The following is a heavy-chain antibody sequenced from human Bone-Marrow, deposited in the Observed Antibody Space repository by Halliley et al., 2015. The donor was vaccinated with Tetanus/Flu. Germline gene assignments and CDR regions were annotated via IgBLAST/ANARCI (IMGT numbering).Heavy chain of an antibody. CDR3: GRSDDSREYFQH. V-gene: IGHV4-31*02. J-gene: IGHJ1*01. D-gene: IGHD3-22*01. Sequence: EWVGYIYYTGSAYYNASLKGRVAISVDSSKNQFSLKLSSVTAADTAVYFCGRSDDSREYFQHWGQGSLVTVSP. CDR2: IYYTGSA.